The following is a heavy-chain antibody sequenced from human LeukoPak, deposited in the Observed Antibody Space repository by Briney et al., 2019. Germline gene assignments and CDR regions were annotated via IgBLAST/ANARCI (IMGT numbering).Heavy chain of an antibody. D-gene: IGHD3-10*01. CDR1: GGPISSSSYY. V-gene: IGHV4-39*01. CDR2: IYYSGST. Sequence: SETLSLTCTVSGGPISSSSYYWGWIRQPPGKGLEWIGSIYYSGSTYYNPSLKSRVTISVDTSKNQFSLKLSSVTAADTAVYYCARQAKYYYGSENPFDYWGQGTLATVSS. CDR3: ARQAKYYYGSENPFDY. J-gene: IGHJ4*02.